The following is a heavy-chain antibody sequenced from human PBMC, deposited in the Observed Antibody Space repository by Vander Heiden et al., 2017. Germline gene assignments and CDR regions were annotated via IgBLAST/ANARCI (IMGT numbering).Heavy chain of an antibody. V-gene: IGHV3-21*01. D-gene: IGHD6-19*01. CDR1: GFPFSRYR. CDR2: ISSSSSYI. J-gene: IGHJ4*02. Sequence: EVQLVASGGGLVKPGGSLRRSCAASGFPFSRYRMNWVRQAPGKGLEWVSSISSSSSYIYYADSVKGRFTISRDNAKNSLYLQMNSLRAEDTAVYYCARNFEAVAEKAPFDYWGQGTLVTVSS. CDR3: ARNFEAVAEKAPFDY.